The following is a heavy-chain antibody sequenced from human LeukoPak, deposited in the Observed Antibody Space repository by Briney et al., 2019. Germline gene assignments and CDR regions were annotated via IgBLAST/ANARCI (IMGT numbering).Heavy chain of an antibody. J-gene: IGHJ4*02. D-gene: IGHD4-17*01. CDR2: ISYDGSNK. Sequence: GGSLRLSCAASGFTFSSYAMHWVRQAPGKGLEWVAVISYDGSNKYYADSVKGRFTISRDNSKNTLYLQMNSLRAEDTAVYYCARADYGDYALSDYWGQGTLVTVSS. CDR1: GFTFSSYA. CDR3: ARADYGDYALSDY. V-gene: IGHV3-30*04.